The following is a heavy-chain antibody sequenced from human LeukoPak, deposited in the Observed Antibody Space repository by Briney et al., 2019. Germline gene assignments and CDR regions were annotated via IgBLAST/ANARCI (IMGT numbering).Heavy chain of an antibody. V-gene: IGHV3-7*03. D-gene: IGHD4-17*01. Sequence: GGSLRLSCEASGFTFSNYWMSWVRQAPGKGLEWVANIKQDGSEKYYVDSVKGRFTISRDNAKKSLYLQMNSLRAEDTAVYYCVRDRYNYGDYPFDYWGQGALVTVSS. CDR3: VRDRYNYGDYPFDY. CDR1: GFTFSNYW. J-gene: IGHJ4*02. CDR2: IKQDGSEK.